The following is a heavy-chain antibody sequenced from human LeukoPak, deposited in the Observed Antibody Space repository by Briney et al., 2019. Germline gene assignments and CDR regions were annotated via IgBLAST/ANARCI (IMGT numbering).Heavy chain of an antibody. CDR2: MNPNTGGT. D-gene: IGHD6-19*01. V-gene: IGHV1-2*02. CDR1: GYTFTGYY. Sequence: ASVEVSCKVSGYTFTGYYMHWVRHARGQVLEWRGGMNPNTGGTNYAQKFQGRVTMTRDTSISTAYMELSRLRPDDTAVYYCARVLDIAVAEDHWGQGPLVTVSS. CDR3: ARVLDIAVAEDH. J-gene: IGHJ4*02.